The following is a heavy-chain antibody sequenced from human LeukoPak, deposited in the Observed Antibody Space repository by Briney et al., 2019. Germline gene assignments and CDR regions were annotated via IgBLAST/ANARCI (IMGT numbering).Heavy chain of an antibody. CDR1: GFTFSNYA. CDR3: TKTMDGNLLGYFDH. D-gene: IGHD3-10*01. Sequence: GGSLRLSCAASGFTFSNYAMHWVRQAPGKGLEWVAVISNDGNLMHYGDSVKGRFTISRDNPKNSMYLYMHSLRPTDMYAYYFTKTMDGNLLGYFDHWGQGTLVTVSS. V-gene: IGHV3-30*18. CDR2: ISNDGNLM. J-gene: IGHJ4*02.